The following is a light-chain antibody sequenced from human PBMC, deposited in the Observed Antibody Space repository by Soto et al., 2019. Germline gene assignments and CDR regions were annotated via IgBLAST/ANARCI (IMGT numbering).Light chain of an antibody. J-gene: IGKJ2*01. V-gene: IGKV3-15*01. Sequence: EIVMTQSPATLSVFPGERATLSCRASQSISTNLAWYQQKPGQAPRLLIYGASARATGIPARFSGSGYGTEFTLTISSLQSEDFAVYYCHKYNTWPPYTFGQGTKLEIK. CDR3: HKYNTWPPYT. CDR2: GAS. CDR1: QSISTN.